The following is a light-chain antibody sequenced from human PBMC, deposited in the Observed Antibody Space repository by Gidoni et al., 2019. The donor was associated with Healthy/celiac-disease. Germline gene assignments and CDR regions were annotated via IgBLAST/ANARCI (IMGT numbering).Light chain of an antibody. V-gene: IGKV3-20*01. CDR3: QQYGSSLFT. CDR2: GAS. CDR1: QRVSSSY. J-gene: IGKJ3*01. Sequence: DIVLTHSPGTLSWSPGQRATLHCRASQRVSSSYLAWHEQTAGQAHRLLIYGASSRATGIPDRFSGSGSGTDVTLTSSRLEPEDCAVYYWQQYGSSLFTFGPGTKVDIK.